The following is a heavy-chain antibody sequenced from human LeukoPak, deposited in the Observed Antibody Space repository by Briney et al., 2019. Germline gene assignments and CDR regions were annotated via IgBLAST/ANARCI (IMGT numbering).Heavy chain of an antibody. D-gene: IGHD3-10*01. CDR2: ISSSSSYI. V-gene: IGHV3-21*01. CDR1: GFTFSTSY. J-gene: IGHJ4*02. CDR3: ARDGDGSGDFDY. Sequence: GGSLRLSCAASGFTFSTSYMNWVRQAPGKGLEWVSSISSSSSYIYYADSLKGRFTISRDNARNSLYLQMNSLRAEDTAVYYCARDGDGSGDFDYWGQGTLVTVSS.